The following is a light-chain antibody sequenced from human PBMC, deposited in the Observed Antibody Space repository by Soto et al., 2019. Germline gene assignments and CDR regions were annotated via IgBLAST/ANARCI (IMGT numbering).Light chain of an antibody. CDR3: QQYKDWPPLT. J-gene: IGKJ4*01. V-gene: IGKV3D-15*01. CDR2: GAS. CDR1: QNVNIN. Sequence: EIVMTQSPVTLSVSPGERVTLSCRASQNVNINLAWYQQRPGQAPRVLIYGASNRASGIPDRFSGSGSGTYFTLTISSLEPDGFAPYYCQQYKDWPPLTFGGGTRVEIK.